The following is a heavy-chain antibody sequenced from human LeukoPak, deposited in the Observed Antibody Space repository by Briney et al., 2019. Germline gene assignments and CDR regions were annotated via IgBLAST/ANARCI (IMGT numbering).Heavy chain of an antibody. Sequence: ASVKVSCKASGYTFTGYYMHWVRQAPGQGLEWMGWINPNSGGTNYAQKFQGWVTMTRDTSISTAYMELSRLRSDDTAVYYCARAQYIVATNLQGAFDIWGQGTTVTVSS. V-gene: IGHV1-2*04. J-gene: IGHJ3*02. CDR2: INPNSGGT. CDR1: GYTFTGYY. CDR3: ARAQYIVATNLQGAFDI. D-gene: IGHD5-12*01.